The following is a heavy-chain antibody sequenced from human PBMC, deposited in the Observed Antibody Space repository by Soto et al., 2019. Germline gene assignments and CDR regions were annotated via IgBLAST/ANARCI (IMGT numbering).Heavy chain of an antibody. CDR2: ISAYNGNT. Sequence: QVQVVQSGAEVKKPGASVKVSCKASGYTFTTYAICWVRQAPGQGLEWMGWISAYNGNTNYAQNLQGRVTMTTDTPTRPASMELGSMRSDATTVCYCARCQPLVWLGQLPNWCDPWGQGTLVTVSS. CDR1: GYTFTTYA. CDR3: ARCQPLVWLGQLPNWCDP. D-gene: IGHD3-10*01. V-gene: IGHV1-18*01. J-gene: IGHJ5*02.